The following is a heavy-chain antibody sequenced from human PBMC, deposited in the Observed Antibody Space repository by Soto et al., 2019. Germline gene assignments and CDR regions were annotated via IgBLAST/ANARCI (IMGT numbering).Heavy chain of an antibody. V-gene: IGHV3-23*01. J-gene: IGHJ6*02. CDR3: AREVITMIVPTYGMDV. CDR1: GFTFSSYA. CDR2: ISGSGGST. Sequence: EVQLLESGGGLVQPGGSLRLSCAASGFTFSSYAMSWVRQAPGKGLEWVSAISGSGGSTYYADSVKGRFTISRDNSKNSLYLQMNSLRAEDTAVYYCAREVITMIVPTYGMDVWGQGTTVTVSS. D-gene: IGHD3-22*01.